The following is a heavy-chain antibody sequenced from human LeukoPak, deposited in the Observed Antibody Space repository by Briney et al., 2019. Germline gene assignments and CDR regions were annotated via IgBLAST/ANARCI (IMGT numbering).Heavy chain of an antibody. CDR3: VRYAITNTKTRKSALFDY. CDR1: GASISSGGLY. Sequence: SETLSLTCTVSGASISSGGLYWSWIRQHPGKGLEWIGNIFYSGSTYYNPSLQSRVTISVDTSKNQFSLKLSSVTAADTAVYYCVRYAITNTKTRKSALFDYWGQGTLVTVSS. V-gene: IGHV4-31*03. J-gene: IGHJ4*02. CDR2: IFYSGST. D-gene: IGHD3-10*01.